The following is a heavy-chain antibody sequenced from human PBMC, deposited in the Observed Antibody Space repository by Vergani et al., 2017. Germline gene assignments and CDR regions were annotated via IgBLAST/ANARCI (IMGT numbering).Heavy chain of an antibody. J-gene: IGHJ4*02. D-gene: IGHD3-22*01. CDR1: GFTFSSYG. V-gene: IGHV3-30*02. CDR3: AKETYYYDSSGPGYFDY. Sequence: QVHLVESGGGVVQPGRSLRLSCAASGFTFSSYGMHWVRQAPGKGLEWVAFIRYDGSNKYYADSVKGRFTISRDNSKNTLYLQMNSLRAEDTAVYYCAKETYYYDSSGPGYFDYWGQGTLVTVSS. CDR2: IRYDGSNK.